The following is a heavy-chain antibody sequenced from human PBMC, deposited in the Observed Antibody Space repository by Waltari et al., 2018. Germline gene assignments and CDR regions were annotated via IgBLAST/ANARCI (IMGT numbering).Heavy chain of an antibody. J-gene: IGHJ1*01. CDR1: GYTFHSYA. Sequence: QVQLVQSGAEVKKPGASVKVSCKASGYTFHSYAMHWVRQAPGQRLEWMGWINAGNGNTKYSQKFQGRVTITRDTSASTAYMELSSLRSEDTAVYYCARDGYDILSLGEYFQHWGQGTLVTVSS. D-gene: IGHD3-9*01. V-gene: IGHV1-3*01. CDR3: ARDGYDILSLGEYFQH. CDR2: INAGNGNT.